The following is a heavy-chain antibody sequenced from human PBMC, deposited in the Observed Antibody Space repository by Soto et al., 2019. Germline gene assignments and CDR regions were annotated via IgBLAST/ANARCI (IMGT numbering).Heavy chain of an antibody. D-gene: IGHD4-17*01. J-gene: IGHJ4*02. Sequence: EMQLLESGGGLVQPGGSLRLSCVVSGFSFSTYGVTWVRQAPGKGLKWVCGVSGCSGVAHYTDSVKGRFTIYGDDSKNTVFLQMHSLSGEDTDVYYGKSWTGYGDIWGQGTLVTVSS. V-gene: IGHV3-23*01. CDR1: GFSFSTYG. CDR2: VSGCSGVA. CDR3: KSWTGYGDI.